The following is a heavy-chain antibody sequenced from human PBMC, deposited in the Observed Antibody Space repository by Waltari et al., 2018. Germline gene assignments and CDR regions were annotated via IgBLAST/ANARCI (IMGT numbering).Heavy chain of an antibody. J-gene: IGHJ1*01. CDR2: IKQEDSEK. Sequence: EVQLVESGGDFVQPGGSLRLSCAASGVTFRTYWMSWVRQAPGRGLEWVASIKQEDSEKYYLDSVKGRFTISRDNVKNSLFLQMNSLRADDTAVYFCARQNSGSYSHYFQQWGQGTLVTVSS. CDR1: GVTFRTYW. V-gene: IGHV3-7*01. D-gene: IGHD1-26*01. CDR3: ARQNSGSYSHYFQQ.